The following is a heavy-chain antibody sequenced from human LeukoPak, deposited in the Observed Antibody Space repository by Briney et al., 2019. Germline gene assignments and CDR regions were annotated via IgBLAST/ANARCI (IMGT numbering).Heavy chain of an antibody. Sequence: SETLSLTCTASGGSISSSYWSWIRQPPGKGLEWIGYIYYSGSTNYNPSLKSRVTISVDTSKNQFSLKLSSVTAADTAVYYCARDSSGLNWFDPWGQGTLVTVSS. J-gene: IGHJ5*02. D-gene: IGHD6-19*01. CDR2: IYYSGST. V-gene: IGHV4-59*01. CDR1: GGSISSSY. CDR3: ARDSSGLNWFDP.